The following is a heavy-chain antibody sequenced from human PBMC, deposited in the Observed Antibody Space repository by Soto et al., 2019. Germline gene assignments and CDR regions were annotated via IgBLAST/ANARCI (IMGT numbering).Heavy chain of an antibody. CDR2: IYDSGFT. CDR1: GGSISSGGYS. J-gene: IGHJ6*02. D-gene: IGHD4-17*01. CDR3: ARAHYGDFGYGMDV. Sequence: QLQLQESGSGLVKPSQTLSLTCAVSGGSISSGGYSWSWIRQPPGKGLEWIGYIYDSGFTYYNPPLKSRVTISVDTSNNQFSLKLSSVTAADTAVYYCARAHYGDFGYGMDVWGQGTTVTVSS. V-gene: IGHV4-30-2*01.